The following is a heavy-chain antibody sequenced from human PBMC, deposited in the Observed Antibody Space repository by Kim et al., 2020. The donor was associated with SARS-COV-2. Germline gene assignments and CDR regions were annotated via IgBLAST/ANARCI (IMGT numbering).Heavy chain of an antibody. CDR3: ARHTNSGHDY. CDR2: T. J-gene: IGHJ4*02. V-gene: IGHV5-51*01. D-gene: IGHD6-19*01. Sequence: TRYSPSLQGQVTISADKSISTSFLQWSSLKASDTAMYYCARHTNSGHDYWGQGTLVTVSS.